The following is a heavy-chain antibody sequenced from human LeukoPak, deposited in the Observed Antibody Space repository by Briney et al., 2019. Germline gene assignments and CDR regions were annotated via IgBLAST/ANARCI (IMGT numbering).Heavy chain of an antibody. D-gene: IGHD3-10*01. J-gene: IGHJ3*02. CDR3: ARILSGSGSYGAFDI. Sequence: GGSLRLSCAASGFXFSTYSINWVRQAPGKGLEWFSYIGGSGSSIYYADSVKGRFTISRDNAKNSLYLQMNSLRGEDTAVYHCARILSGSGSYGAFDIWGQGTMVTVSS. V-gene: IGHV3-48*01. CDR1: GFXFSTYS. CDR2: IGGSGSSI.